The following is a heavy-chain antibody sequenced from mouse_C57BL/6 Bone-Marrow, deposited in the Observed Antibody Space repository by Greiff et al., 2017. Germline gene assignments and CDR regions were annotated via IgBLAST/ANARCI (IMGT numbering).Heavy chain of an antibody. CDR2: IDPSDSYT. D-gene: IGHD2-3*01. Sequence: QVQLQQPGAELVMPGASVKLSCKASGYTFTSYWMHWVKQRPGQGLEWIGEIDPSDSYTNYNQKFKGKSTLTVDKSSRTAYMQLSSLTSEDSAVEYCAQEGIYDGYYDYAMDYWGQGTSVTVSS. V-gene: IGHV1-69*01. J-gene: IGHJ4*01. CDR1: GYTFTSYW. CDR3: AQEGIYDGYYDYAMDY.